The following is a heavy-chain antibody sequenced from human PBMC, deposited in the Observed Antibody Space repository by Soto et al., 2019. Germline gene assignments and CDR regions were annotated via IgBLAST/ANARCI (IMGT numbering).Heavy chain of an antibody. V-gene: IGHV6-1*01. D-gene: IGHD1-1*01. CDR2: TYYRSNWYS. J-gene: IGHJ6*02. Sequence: PSQTLSLTCAISGDSFSRNSGSWNGIRQSPSGGLQWLGRTYYRSNWYSEYAPSVKSRITINPDTAKNQFALQLKSVTPDDSGVYYCARGNWNEAGYYYGMDVCGQGITVTVSS. CDR1: GDSFSRNSGS. CDR3: ARGNWNEAGYYYGMDV.